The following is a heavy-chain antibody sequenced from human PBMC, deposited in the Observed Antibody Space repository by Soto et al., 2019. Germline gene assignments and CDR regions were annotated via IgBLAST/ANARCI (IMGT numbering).Heavy chain of an antibody. CDR3: ARDAPDVTTGYFDY. CDR1: GFTFSSYA. CDR2: ISYDGSNK. J-gene: IGHJ4*02. Sequence: QVQLVESGGGVVQPGRSLRLSCAASGFTFSSYAMHWVRQAPGKGLEWVAVISYDGSNKYYADSVKGRFTISRDNSKITLYLQMNSLRAEDTAVYYCARDAPDVTTGYFDYWGQGTLVTVSS. D-gene: IGHD2-21*02. V-gene: IGHV3-30-3*01.